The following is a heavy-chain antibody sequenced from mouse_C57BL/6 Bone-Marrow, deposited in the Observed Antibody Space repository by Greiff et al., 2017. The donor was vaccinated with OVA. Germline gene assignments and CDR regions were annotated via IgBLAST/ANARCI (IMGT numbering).Heavy chain of an antibody. Sequence: QVQLKQSGPELVKPGASVKISCKASGYAFSSSWMNWVKQRPGKGLEWIGRIYPGDGDTNYNGKFKGKATLTADKSSSTAYMQLSSLTSEDSAVYFCARGHYYGSSPFAYWGQGTLVTVSA. J-gene: IGHJ3*01. CDR1: GYAFSSSW. CDR3: ARGHYYGSSPFAY. CDR2: IYPGDGDT. V-gene: IGHV1-82*01. D-gene: IGHD1-1*01.